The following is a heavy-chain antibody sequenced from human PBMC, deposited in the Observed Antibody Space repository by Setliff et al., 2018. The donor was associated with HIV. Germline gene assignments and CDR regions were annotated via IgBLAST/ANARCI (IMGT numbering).Heavy chain of an antibody. D-gene: IGHD2-2*01. J-gene: IGHJ6*03. CDR3: ARGDIIAVPAAIDMDV. CDR2: FDPEDGET. Sequence: GASVKVSCKVSGYTLTELSMHWVRQAPGKGLEWMGGFDPEDGETIYAQKFQGRVTMTEDTSTDTAYMELSSLRSEDTAVYYCARGDIIAVPAAIDMDVWGKGTTVTVSS. CDR1: GYTLTELS. V-gene: IGHV1-24*01.